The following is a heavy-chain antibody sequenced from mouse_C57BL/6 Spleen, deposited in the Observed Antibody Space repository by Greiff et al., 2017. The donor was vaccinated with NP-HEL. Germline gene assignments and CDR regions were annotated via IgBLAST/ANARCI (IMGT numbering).Heavy chain of an antibody. V-gene: IGHV5-17*01. CDR1: GFTFSDYG. CDR3: AKPIDYSFAY. D-gene: IGHD1-1*01. J-gene: IGHJ3*01. CDR2: ISSGSSTI. Sequence: EVKLVESGGGLVKPGGSLKLSCAASGFTFSDYGMHWVRQAPEKGLEWVAYISSGSSTIYYADTVKGRSTISRDNAKNTLFLQMSSLWSEDTAMYYCAKPIDYSFAYWGQGTLVTVSA.